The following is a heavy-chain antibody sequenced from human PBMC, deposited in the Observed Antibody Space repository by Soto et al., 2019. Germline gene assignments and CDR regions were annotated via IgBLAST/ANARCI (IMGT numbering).Heavy chain of an antibody. V-gene: IGHV1-8*01. J-gene: IGHJ5*02. CDR2: MNPNSGNT. D-gene: IGHD6-13*01. Sequence: QVQLVQSGAEVKKPGASVKVSCKASGYTFTSYDINWVRQATGQGLEWMGWMNPNSGNTGYAQKFQGRVTMTRNTSISTAYMELSSVRSEDTVVYFCARERAAAGTGWFDPWGQGTLVTVSS. CDR1: GYTFTSYD. CDR3: ARERAAAGTGWFDP.